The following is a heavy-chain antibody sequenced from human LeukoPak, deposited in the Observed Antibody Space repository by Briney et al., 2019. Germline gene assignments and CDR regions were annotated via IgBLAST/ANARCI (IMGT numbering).Heavy chain of an antibody. CDR2: IIPILGIA. CDR3: AREVAEDYGDCENYFDY. V-gene: IGHV1-69*04. J-gene: IGHJ4*02. CDR1: GGTFSSYT. Sequence: SVKVSCKASGGTFSSYTISWVRQAPGQGLEWMGRIIPILGIANYAQKFQGRVTITADKSTSTAYMELSSLRSEDTAVYYCAREVAEDYGDCENYFDYWGQGTLVTVSS. D-gene: IGHD4-17*01.